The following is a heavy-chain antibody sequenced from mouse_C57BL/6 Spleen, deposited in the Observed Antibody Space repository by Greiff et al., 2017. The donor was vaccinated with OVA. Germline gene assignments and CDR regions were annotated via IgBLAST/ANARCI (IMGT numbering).Heavy chain of an antibody. V-gene: IGHV1-55*01. CDR2: IYPGSGST. Sequence: QVQLKQPGAELVKPGASVKMSCKASGYTFTSYWITWVKQRPGQGLEWIGDIYPGSGSTNYNEKFKSKATLTVDTSSSTAYMQLSSLTSEDSAVYYCARRDGSSYPFDYWGQGTTLTVSS. D-gene: IGHD1-1*01. CDR1: GYTFTSYW. J-gene: IGHJ2*01. CDR3: ARRDGSSYPFDY.